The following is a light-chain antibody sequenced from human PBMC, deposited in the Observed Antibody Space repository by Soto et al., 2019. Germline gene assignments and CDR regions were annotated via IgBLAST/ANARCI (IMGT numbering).Light chain of an antibody. CDR2: EVS. J-gene: IGLJ1*01. V-gene: IGLV2-14*01. CDR1: RTDVGGYNF. Sequence: QAASVSGSPGQSITISCTGTRTDVGGYNFVSWYQQHPGKAPKLIIYEVSNRPSGVSNRFSGSKSDNTASLTISGLQAEDEADYYCCSYVSSKTYVFGTGTKLTVL. CDR3: CSYVSSKTYV.